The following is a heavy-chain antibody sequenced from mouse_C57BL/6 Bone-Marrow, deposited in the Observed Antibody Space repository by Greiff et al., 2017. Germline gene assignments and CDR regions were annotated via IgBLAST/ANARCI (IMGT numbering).Heavy chain of an antibody. CDR2: IEPENGDT. J-gene: IGHJ1*03. D-gene: IGHD1-1*01. CDR3: TSYYDGSSYGDWYCDV. V-gene: IGHV14-4*01. CDR1: GFNIKDDY. Sequence: VQLQQSGAELVRPGASVKLSCTASGFNIKDDYMHWVKQRPEQGLEWIGWIEPENGDTEYASKFQGKATITADTSSNTAYLQLSGQTSKDSAVYYWTSYYDGSSYGDWYCDVWGTGTTVTVSS.